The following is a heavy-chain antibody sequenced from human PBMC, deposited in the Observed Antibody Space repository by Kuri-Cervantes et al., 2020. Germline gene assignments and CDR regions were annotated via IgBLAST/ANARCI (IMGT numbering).Heavy chain of an antibody. Sequence: GGSLRLSCAASGFTFSSYAMSWVRQAPGKGLEWVSGISWNSGSIGYADSVKGRFTISRDNAKNSLYLQMNSLRAEDTALYYCAKDKAIRRIAVAGYFDYWGQGTLVTVSS. J-gene: IGHJ4*02. V-gene: IGHV3-9*01. D-gene: IGHD6-19*01. CDR3: AKDKAIRRIAVAGYFDY. CDR2: ISWNSGSI. CDR1: GFTFSSYA.